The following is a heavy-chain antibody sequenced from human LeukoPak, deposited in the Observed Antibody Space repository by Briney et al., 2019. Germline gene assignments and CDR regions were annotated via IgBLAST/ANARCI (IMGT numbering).Heavy chain of an antibody. D-gene: IGHD2-15*01. V-gene: IGHV3-21*04. CDR1: GFTFSTYS. CDR2: IGGSGSFI. J-gene: IGHJ6*02. Sequence: GGSLRLSCAGSGFTFSTYSIKWVRQAPGKGLEWVSHIGGSGSFIYYADSVKGRFTISRDNAKNSVYLQMNSLRAEDTAVYYCAKDSYTDCSGGSCYDYGMDVWGQGTTVTVSS. CDR3: AKDSYTDCSGGSCYDYGMDV.